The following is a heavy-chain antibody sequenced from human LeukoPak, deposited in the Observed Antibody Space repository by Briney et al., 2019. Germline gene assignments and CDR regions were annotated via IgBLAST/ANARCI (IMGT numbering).Heavy chain of an antibody. V-gene: IGHV1-69*13. Sequence: ASVKVSCKASGGTFSSYAISWVRQAPGQGLEWMGGIIPIFGTANYAQKFQGRVTITADESTSTAYMELSGLRSEDTAVYYCARDDCSSTSCHNWFDPWGQGTLVTVCS. J-gene: IGHJ5*02. D-gene: IGHD2-2*01. CDR2: IIPIFGTA. CDR3: ARDDCSSTSCHNWFDP. CDR1: GGTFSSYA.